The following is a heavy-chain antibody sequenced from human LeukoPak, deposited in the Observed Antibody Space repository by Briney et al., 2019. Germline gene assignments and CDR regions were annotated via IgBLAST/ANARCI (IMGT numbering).Heavy chain of an antibody. V-gene: IGHV3-74*01. CDR1: GFTFSSYW. CDR2: INSDGSST. D-gene: IGHD3-3*01. J-gene: IGHJ3*02. Sequence: GGSLRLSCAASGFTFSSYWMHWVRQAPGKGLVWVSRINSDGSSTSYADSVKGRFTISRDNAKNTLYLQMNSLRAEDTAVYYCARFHNYDFWSGYWSDAFDIWGQGTMVTVSS. CDR3: ARFHNYDFWSGYWSDAFDI.